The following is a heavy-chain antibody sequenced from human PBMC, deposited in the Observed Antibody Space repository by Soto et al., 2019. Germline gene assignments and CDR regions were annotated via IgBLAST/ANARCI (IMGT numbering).Heavy chain of an antibody. J-gene: IGHJ4*02. CDR3: AREDWYLGGRVFDY. D-gene: IGHD3-16*01. V-gene: IGHV4-59*01. CDR1: GGSIGSYY. Sequence: PSETLSLTCTVSGGSIGSYYWSWIRQPPGKGLEWIGYIYYSGSTNYNPSLKSRVTISVDTSKNQFSLKLSSVTAADTAVYYCAREDWYLGGRVFDYWGQGTLVTVS. CDR2: IYYSGST.